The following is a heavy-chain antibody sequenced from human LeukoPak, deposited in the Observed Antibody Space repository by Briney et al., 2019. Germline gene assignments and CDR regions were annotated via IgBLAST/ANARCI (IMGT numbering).Heavy chain of an antibody. D-gene: IGHD5-24*01. Sequence: GGSLRLSCAASGFTFSSYWMHWVRQAPGKGLVWVSRINIVGSTSNYADSVKGRFTISRDNAKNAVYLQMNSLRVEDTAVYYCARASALATPPFGYWGQGTLVTVSS. J-gene: IGHJ4*02. CDR1: GFTFSSYW. V-gene: IGHV3-74*01. CDR3: ARASALATPPFGY. CDR2: INIVGSTS.